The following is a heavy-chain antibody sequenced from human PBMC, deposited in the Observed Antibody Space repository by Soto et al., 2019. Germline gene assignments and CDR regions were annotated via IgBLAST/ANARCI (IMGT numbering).Heavy chain of an antibody. J-gene: IGHJ4*02. CDR3: ARELERVFDY. V-gene: IGHV3-30*04. CDR2: IAYDGRKK. Sequence: QVQLVESGGGVVQPGRSLRLSCAGSGFTFSSYAMHWVRQAPGKGLEWVAVIAYDGRKKYYADSVKGRFTISRDNSKNTLYLQMTSLRIEDTAVYYCARELERVFDYWGQGTLVTVSS. CDR1: GFTFSSYA. D-gene: IGHD1-1*01.